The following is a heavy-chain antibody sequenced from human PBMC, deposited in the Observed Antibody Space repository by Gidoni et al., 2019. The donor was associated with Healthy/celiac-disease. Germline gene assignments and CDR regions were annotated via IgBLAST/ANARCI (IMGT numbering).Heavy chain of an antibody. CDR3: ARGTVGATPFDY. D-gene: IGHD1-26*01. CDR2: INHSGST. J-gene: IGHJ4*02. CDR1: GGSFSGYY. V-gene: IGHV4-34*01. Sequence: QVQLQQWGAGLLKPSETLSLTCAVYGGSFSGYYWSWIRQPPGKGLEWIGEINHSGSTNYNPSLKGQVTISVDTSKNQFSLKLSSVTAADTAVYYCARGTVGATPFDYWGQGTLVTVSS.